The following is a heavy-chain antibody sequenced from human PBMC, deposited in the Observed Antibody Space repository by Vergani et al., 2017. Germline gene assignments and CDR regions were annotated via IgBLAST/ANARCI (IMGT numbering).Heavy chain of an antibody. CDR1: GCPISSSSYY. CDR3: ALTSQWFGELLSYWYFDL. D-gene: IGHD3-10*01. CDR2: IYYSGST. Sequence: QVQLQESGPGLVKPSETLSLTCTVSGCPISSSSYYWGWIRQPPGKGLEWIGSIYYSGSTYYNPSLKSRVTISVDTSKNQFSLKLSSVTAADTAVYYCALTSQWFGELLSYWYFDLWSRGTLVTVSS. V-gene: IGHV4-39*01. J-gene: IGHJ2*01.